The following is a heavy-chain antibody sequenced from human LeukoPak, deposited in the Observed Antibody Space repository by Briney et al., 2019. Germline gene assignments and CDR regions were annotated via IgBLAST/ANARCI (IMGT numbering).Heavy chain of an antibody. V-gene: IGHV4-59*01. CDR2: INYSGNT. Sequence: SSETLSLTCTVSGGSISSYYWTYIRQPPGKGLEWIGYINYSGNTNYNPSLKSRVTISVDTSKNQFSLKLSSVTAADTAVYYCTRGPDDYGDYGGENWFDPWGQGTLVTVSS. J-gene: IGHJ5*02. D-gene: IGHD4-17*01. CDR1: GGSISSYY. CDR3: TRGPDDYGDYGGENWFDP.